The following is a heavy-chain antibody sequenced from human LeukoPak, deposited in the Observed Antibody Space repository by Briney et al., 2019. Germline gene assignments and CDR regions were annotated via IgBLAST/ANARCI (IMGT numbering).Heavy chain of an antibody. V-gene: IGHV4-34*01. Sequence: SETLSLTCAVYGGSFSGYYWSWIRQPPGKGLEWIGEINHSGSTNYNPSLTSRVTISVDTSNNQFSLKLSSVPAADTAVYYCARAGAHDDFDIWGQGTMVTVSS. J-gene: IGHJ3*02. D-gene: IGHD3-10*01. CDR2: INHSGST. CDR1: GGSFSGYY. CDR3: ARAGAHDDFDI.